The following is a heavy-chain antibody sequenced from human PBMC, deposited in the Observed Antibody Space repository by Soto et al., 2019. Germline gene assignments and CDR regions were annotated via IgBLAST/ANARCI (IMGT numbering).Heavy chain of an antibody. CDR1: GFTFSSYG. V-gene: IGHV3-33*01. D-gene: IGHD3-3*01. CDR2: IWYDGSNK. CDR3: ARDSSYYDFWSGYYTGGGYYYGMDV. J-gene: IGHJ6*02. Sequence: QVQLVESGGGVVQPGRSLRLSCAASGFTFSSYGMHWVRQAPGKGLEWVAVIWYDGSNKYYADSVKGRFTISRDNSKNTLYLQMNSLRAEDTAVYYCARDSSYYDFWSGYYTGGGYYYGMDVWGQGTTVTVSS.